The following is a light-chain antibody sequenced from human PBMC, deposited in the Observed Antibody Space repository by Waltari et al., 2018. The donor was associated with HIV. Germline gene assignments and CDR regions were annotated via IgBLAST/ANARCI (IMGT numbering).Light chain of an antibody. V-gene: IGLV2-8*01. CDR1: SSELGGYNF. Sequence: QSALTQPPSASGSPGQSVTISCTGASSELGGYNFVSWFQQPPDKAPKPIIYEVNKRPSGVPGRFSGAKSGNVASLTVSGLQDDDEADYYCAAWDDSLSGLHVVFGGGTKVTVL. CDR3: AAWDDSLSGLHVV. J-gene: IGLJ2*01. CDR2: EVN.